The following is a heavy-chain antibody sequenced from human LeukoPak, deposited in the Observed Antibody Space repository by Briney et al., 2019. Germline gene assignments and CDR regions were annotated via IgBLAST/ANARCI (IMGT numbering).Heavy chain of an antibody. J-gene: IGHJ4*02. D-gene: IGHD1-26*01. CDR2: INPNSGGT. Sequence: ASVKVSCKASGYTFTGYYMHWVRQAPGQGLEWMGWINPNSGGTNYAQKFQGRVTMTRDTSISTAYMELSRLRSDDTAVYYCARDPGVYIVGASKFDYWGQGTLVTVSS. V-gene: IGHV1-2*02. CDR1: GYTFTGYY. CDR3: ARDPGVYIVGASKFDY.